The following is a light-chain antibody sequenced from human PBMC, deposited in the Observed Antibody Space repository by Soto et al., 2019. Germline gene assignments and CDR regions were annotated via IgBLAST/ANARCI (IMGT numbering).Light chain of an antibody. V-gene: IGLV4-69*01. CDR2: LNRDGSH. Sequence: QPVLTQSPSASASLGASVKLTCTLSSGHSNYAIAWHQQQPEKGPRYLMKLNRDGSHSKGDGIPNRFSGSSSGAERYLTISSLQSADEADYSCQTWGTGIVIFGGGTKLTVL. CDR1: SGHSNYA. J-gene: IGLJ2*01. CDR3: QTWGTGIVI.